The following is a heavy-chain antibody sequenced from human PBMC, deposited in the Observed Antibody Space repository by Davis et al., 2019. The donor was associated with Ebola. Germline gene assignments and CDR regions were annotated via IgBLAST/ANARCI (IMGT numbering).Heavy chain of an antibody. Sequence: GESLKISCAASGFTFRSYAMHWVRQAPGKGLEWVAVISYDGSNAHYADSVKGRFTISRDNAKNSLYLQMNSLRDEDTAVYYCARDRRDGYNPFDYWGQGTLVTVSS. D-gene: IGHD5-24*01. CDR3: ARDRRDGYNPFDY. CDR1: GFTFRSYA. V-gene: IGHV3-30*04. CDR2: ISYDGSNA. J-gene: IGHJ4*02.